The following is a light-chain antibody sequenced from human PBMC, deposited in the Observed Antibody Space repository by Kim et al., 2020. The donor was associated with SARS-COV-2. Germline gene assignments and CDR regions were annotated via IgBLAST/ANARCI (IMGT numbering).Light chain of an antibody. CDR3: QQYYSWTYT. V-gene: IGKV4-1*01. Sequence: DIVMTQSPDSLAVSPGERATINCKPSQSVLYSSNNRNYLAWYQQKPGQPPKLLISWASTRESGVPDRFSGSGSGTDFTLAISSLQAEDVAVNYCQQYYSWTYTFGQGTRLQIK. CDR1: QSVLYSSNNRNY. J-gene: IGKJ2*01. CDR2: WAS.